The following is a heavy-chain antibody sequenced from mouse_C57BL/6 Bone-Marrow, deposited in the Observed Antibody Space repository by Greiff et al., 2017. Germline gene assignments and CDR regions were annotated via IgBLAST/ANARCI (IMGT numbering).Heavy chain of an antibody. Sequence: VKLQQSGAELARPGASVKLSCKASGYTFTSYGISWVKQRTGQGLEWIGEIYPRSGNTYYNEKFKGKATLTADKSSSTAYMELRSLTSEDSAVYFCASFYYYGSSYDYWGQGTTLTVSS. V-gene: IGHV1-81*01. D-gene: IGHD1-1*01. J-gene: IGHJ2*01. CDR1: GYTFTSYG. CDR3: ASFYYYGSSYDY. CDR2: IYPRSGNT.